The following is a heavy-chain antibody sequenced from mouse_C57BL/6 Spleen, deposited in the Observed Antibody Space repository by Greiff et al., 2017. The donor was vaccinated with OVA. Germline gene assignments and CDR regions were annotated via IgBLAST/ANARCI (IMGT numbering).Heavy chain of an antibody. D-gene: IGHD1-1*01. Sequence: QVQLQQPGAELVKPGASVKLSCKASGYTFTSYWMHWVKQRPGQGLEWIGMIHPNSGSTNYNEKFKSKATLTVDKSSSTAYMQLSSLTSEDSAVYYCVYYGSSYRYFDVWGTGTTVTVSS. CDR1: GYTFTSYW. J-gene: IGHJ1*03. CDR3: VYYGSSYRYFDV. V-gene: IGHV1-64*01. CDR2: IHPNSGST.